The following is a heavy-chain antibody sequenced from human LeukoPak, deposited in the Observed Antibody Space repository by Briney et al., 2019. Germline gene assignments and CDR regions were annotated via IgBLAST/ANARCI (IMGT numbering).Heavy chain of an antibody. Sequence: GASVKVSCKTSGYTFIGYYIHWVRQAPGQGLEWMGWINPNSGGTNYAQKFQGRVTLTRDTSMKTVYMEISRLRFDDMAVYYCARDRLDTTPVPDYWGLGTLVTVSS. D-gene: IGHD1-1*01. CDR3: ARDRLDTTPVPDY. CDR2: INPNSGGT. CDR1: GYTFIGYY. V-gene: IGHV1-2*02. J-gene: IGHJ4*02.